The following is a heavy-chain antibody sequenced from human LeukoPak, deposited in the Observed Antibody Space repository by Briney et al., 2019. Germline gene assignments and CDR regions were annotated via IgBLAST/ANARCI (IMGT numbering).Heavy chain of an antibody. D-gene: IGHD5-24*01. CDR1: GYAFTGYY. J-gene: IGHJ6*03. CDR3: ARGIRDGYNYWGYYYYMDV. V-gene: IGHV1-2*02. Sequence: GASVKVSCKASGYAFTGYYMHWVRQAPGQGLEWMGWINPNNGGTNYAQKFQGRVTMTRDTSISTAYMELSRLRSDDTAVHYCARGIRDGYNYWGYYYYMDVWGKGTTVTVSS. CDR2: INPNNGGT.